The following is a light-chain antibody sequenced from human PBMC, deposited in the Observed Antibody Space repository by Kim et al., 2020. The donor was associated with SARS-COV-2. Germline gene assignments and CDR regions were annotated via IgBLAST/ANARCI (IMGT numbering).Light chain of an antibody. CDR3: AGWDDNLNAEV. CDR1: SSNLGTNS. V-gene: IGLV1-44*01. J-gene: IGLJ3*02. Sequence: ELTQPASVSGTPGQRVTISCSGSSSNLGTNSVHWYQQFPGTAPEVLIYKNNQRPSGVPDRFSGSKSGTSASLAISGLQSEDEGDYYCAGWDDNLNAEVFGGGTQLTVL. CDR2: KNN.